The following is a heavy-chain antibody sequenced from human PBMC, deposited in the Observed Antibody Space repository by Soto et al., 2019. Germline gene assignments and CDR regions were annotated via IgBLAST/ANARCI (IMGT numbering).Heavy chain of an antibody. CDR3: ARSGEELRSHRGDAFDI. V-gene: IGHV3-48*03. D-gene: IGHD1-26*01. Sequence: EVQLVESGGGLVQPGGSLRLSCAASGFTFSSYEMNWVRQAPGKGLEWVSYISSSGSTIYYADSVKGRFTISRDNAKNSLYLQMNSLRDEDTAVYYCARSGEELRSHRGDAFDIWGQGTMVTVSS. CDR1: GFTFSSYE. J-gene: IGHJ3*02. CDR2: ISSSGSTI.